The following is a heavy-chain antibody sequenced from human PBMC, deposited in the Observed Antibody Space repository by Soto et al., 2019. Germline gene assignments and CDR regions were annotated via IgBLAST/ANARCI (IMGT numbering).Heavy chain of an antibody. V-gene: IGHV1-24*01. D-gene: IGHD2-2*01. CDR1: GYTLTELS. J-gene: IGHJ5*02. Sequence: ASVKVSCKVSGYTLTELSMHWVRQAPGKGLEWMGGFDPEDGETIYAQKFQGRVTMTEDTSTDTAYMELSSLRSEDTAVYYCATQTIVVVPAPRNWFDPWGQGTLVTVSS. CDR3: ATQTIVVVPAPRNWFDP. CDR2: FDPEDGET.